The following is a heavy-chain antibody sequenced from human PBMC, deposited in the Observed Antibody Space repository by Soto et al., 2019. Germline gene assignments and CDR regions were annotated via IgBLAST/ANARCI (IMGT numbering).Heavy chain of an antibody. J-gene: IGHJ5*02. CDR2: IYYSGTT. CDR1: GGSISSGGYY. Sequence: SETLSRTGTVSGGSISSGGYYWSWIRQHPGKGLEWIGYIYYSGTTYYNPSLKSRVTISVDTSKNQFSLKLSSVSAADTALYYCARCSLVVVPAPGFDPWGRGTLVTVSS. CDR3: ARCSLVVVPAPGFDP. V-gene: IGHV4-31*03. D-gene: IGHD2-2*01.